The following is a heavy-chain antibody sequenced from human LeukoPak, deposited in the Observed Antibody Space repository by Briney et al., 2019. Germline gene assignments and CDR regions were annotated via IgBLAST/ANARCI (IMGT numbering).Heavy chain of an antibody. D-gene: IGHD3-10*01. V-gene: IGHV4-59*01. J-gene: IGHJ4*02. CDR3: ASTANYYGSGSYYKN. Sequence: PSETLSLTCTVPGGPITSYYWSWIRQPPGKGLEWIGNIYYSGSTNYNPSLKSRVTISIDTSKNQFSLKLSSVTAADTAVYYCASTANYYGSGSYYKNWGQGTLVTVSS. CDR2: IYYSGST. CDR1: GGPITSYY.